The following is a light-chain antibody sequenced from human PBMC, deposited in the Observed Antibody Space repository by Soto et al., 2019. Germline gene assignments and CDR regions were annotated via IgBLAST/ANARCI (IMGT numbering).Light chain of an antibody. V-gene: IGKV3-15*01. J-gene: IGKJ1*01. CDR3: QQYNKWPQS. CDR1: QSVSTN. Sequence: KVMTQSPATLSVSPGERAALSCWTSQSVSTNLAWYQQRPGQAPRLLIYGASTRATGIPARFSGSGSGTEFTLTISSLQSEDFAVYYCQQYNKWPQSFGQGTRVEIK. CDR2: GAS.